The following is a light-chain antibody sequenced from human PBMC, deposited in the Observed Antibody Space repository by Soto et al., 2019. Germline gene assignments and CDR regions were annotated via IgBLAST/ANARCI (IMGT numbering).Light chain of an antibody. V-gene: IGLV2-14*01. CDR2: EVT. CDR3: CSFTSINTWV. CDR1: SSDVGV. J-gene: IGLJ3*02. Sequence: QSVLTQPASVSGSPGQSITISCTGTSSDVGVSWYQHHPGKAPKLMIYEVTNQPSGVSDRFSGSKSGNTASLTISGLQTEDEADYYCCSFTSINTWVFGGGTKLTVL.